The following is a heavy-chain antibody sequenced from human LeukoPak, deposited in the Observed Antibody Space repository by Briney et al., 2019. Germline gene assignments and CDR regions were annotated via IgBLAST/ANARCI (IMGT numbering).Heavy chain of an antibody. CDR2: ISGSGGST. Sequence: AGGSLRLSCAASGFTFSSYAMSWVRQAPGKGLEWVSAISGSGGSTYYADSVKGRFTISRDNSKNTLYLQMNSLRAEDTAVYYCAKSGVVRIQLWSFDYWGQGTLVTVSS. J-gene: IGHJ4*02. D-gene: IGHD5-18*01. CDR1: GFTFSSYA. CDR3: AKSGVVRIQLWSFDY. V-gene: IGHV3-23*01.